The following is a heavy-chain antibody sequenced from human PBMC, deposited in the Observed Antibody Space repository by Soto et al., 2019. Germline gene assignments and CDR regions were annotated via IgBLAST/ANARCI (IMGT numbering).Heavy chain of an antibody. CDR2: IYYIGST. J-gene: IGHJ5*02. CDR3: ARSVFP. V-gene: IGHV4-59*06. Sequence: SETLSLTCTVSGGSISSYYWNWIRQHPGKGLEWIGYIYYIGSTYYNPSLKSRVTISLDTSKNQFSLRLSSVTAADTAVYYCARSVFPWGQGTLVTVSS. CDR1: GGSISSYY.